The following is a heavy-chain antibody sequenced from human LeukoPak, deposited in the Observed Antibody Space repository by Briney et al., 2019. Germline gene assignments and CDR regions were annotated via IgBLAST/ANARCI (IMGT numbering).Heavy chain of an antibody. CDR2: INQDGSDE. D-gene: IGHD5-12*01. CDR3: VRDGGVSGYDLLDY. CDR1: GFTFSHYW. J-gene: IGHJ4*02. V-gene: IGHV3-7*01. Sequence: PGGSLRLSCAASGFTFSHYWMTWVRQAPGKGLEWVAQINQDGSDEYYMDSVKARFTISRDNAKNSVFLQMNSLRAEDTAVYYCVRDGGVSGYDLLDYWGQGTLVTVSS.